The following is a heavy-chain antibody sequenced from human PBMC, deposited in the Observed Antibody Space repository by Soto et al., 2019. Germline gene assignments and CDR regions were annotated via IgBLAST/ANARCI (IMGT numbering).Heavy chain of an antibody. D-gene: IGHD3-9*01. V-gene: IGHV3-23*01. CDR3: AKERDILTGYGTNYFDY. CDR2: ISGSGGST. J-gene: IGHJ4*02. CDR1: GFTFSSYA. Sequence: EVQLLESGGGLVQPGGSLRLSCAASGFTFSSYAMSWVRQAPGKGLEWVSAISGSGGSTYYADSVKGRFTISRDNSKHTLYLQMNSLRAEDTAVYYCAKERDILTGYGTNYFDYWGQGTLVTVSS.